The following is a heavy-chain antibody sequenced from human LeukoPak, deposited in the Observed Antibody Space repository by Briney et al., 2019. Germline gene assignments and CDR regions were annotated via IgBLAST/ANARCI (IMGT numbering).Heavy chain of an antibody. D-gene: IGHD6-19*01. CDR2: ISSSSSSYT. Sequence: GGSLRLSCAASGFTFSSYEVNWVRQAPGKGLEWVSYISSSSSSYTNYADSVKGRFTISRDNAKNSLYLQMNSLRAEDTAVYYCAISGYSSGWYVPQPFDYWGQGTLVTVSS. V-gene: IGHV3-48*03. CDR3: AISGYSSGWYVPQPFDY. CDR1: GFTFSSYE. J-gene: IGHJ4*02.